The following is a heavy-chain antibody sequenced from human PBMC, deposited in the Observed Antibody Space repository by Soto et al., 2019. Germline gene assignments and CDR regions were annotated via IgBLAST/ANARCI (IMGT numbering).Heavy chain of an antibody. Sequence: SETLSLTCTVSGGSISSGGYYWSWIRQHPGKGLEWIGYMYYSGSTYYSPSLKSRITISVDTSKNQFSLKLNSVTAADTAVYYCAKDLSRLGFNGYAVYYYYYYGMDVWGQGTTVTVSS. CDR1: GGSISSGGYY. D-gene: IGHD5-18*01. CDR2: MYYSGST. V-gene: IGHV4-31*03. CDR3: AKDLSRLGFNGYAVYYYYYYGMDV. J-gene: IGHJ6*02.